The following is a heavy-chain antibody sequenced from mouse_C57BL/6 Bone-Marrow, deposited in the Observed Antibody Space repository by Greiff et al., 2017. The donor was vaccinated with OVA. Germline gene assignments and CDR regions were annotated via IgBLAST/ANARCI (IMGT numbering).Heavy chain of an antibody. V-gene: IGHV1-63*01. CDR3: ARGERYWYFDV. CDR2: IYPGGGYT. CDR1: GYTFTNYW. J-gene: IGHJ1*03. Sequence: QVQLQQSGAELVRPGTSVKMSCKASGYTFTNYWIGWAKQRPGHGLEWIGDIYPGGGYTNYNEKFKGKATLTADKSSSTAYMQFSSLTSEDSAIYYCARGERYWYFDVWGTGTTVTVSS.